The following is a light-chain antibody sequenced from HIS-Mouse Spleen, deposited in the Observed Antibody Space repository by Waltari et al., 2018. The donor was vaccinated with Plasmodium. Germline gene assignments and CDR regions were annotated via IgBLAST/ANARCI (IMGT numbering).Light chain of an antibody. J-gene: IGLJ2*01. CDR2: LNSDGSH. CDR3: QTWGTGMGV. Sequence: QPVLTQSPSASASLGASVKLTCTLSSGHSRYAIPCHHQQPEKGPRYLMKLNSDGSHSKGDGSPDRFSGSSSGAERYLTISSLQSEDEADYYCQTWGTGMGVFGGGTKLTVL. CDR1: SGHSRYA. V-gene: IGLV4-69*01.